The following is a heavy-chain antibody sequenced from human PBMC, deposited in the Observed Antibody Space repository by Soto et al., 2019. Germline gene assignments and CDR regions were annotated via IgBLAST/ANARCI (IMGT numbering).Heavy chain of an antibody. CDR2: IYHSGST. D-gene: IGHD3-22*01. CDR3: ARDVDYDTNGYDYFDY. J-gene: IGHJ4*02. Sequence: KSXERLCRSCSVSGYSIRSGYYWCWIRQPPGKGLEWIGSIYHSGSTYYNPSLKSRVTISVDTSKNQISLKLSSVTAADTAVYYCARDVDYDTNGYDYFDYWGQGTLVTVSS. V-gene: IGHV4-38-2*02. CDR1: GYSIRSGYY.